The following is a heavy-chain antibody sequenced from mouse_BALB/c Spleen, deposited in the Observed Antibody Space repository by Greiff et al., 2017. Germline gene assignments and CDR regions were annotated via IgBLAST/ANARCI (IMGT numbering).Heavy chain of an antibody. CDR1: GFTFSSYT. V-gene: IGHV5-6-4*01. CDR3: TRDDQFAY. Sequence: EVKLMESGGGLVKPGGSLKLSCAASGFTFSSYTMSWVRQTPEKRLEWVATISSGGSYTYYPDSVKGRFTISRDNAKNTLYLQMSSLKSEDTAMYYCTRDDQFAYWGQGTLVTVSA. CDR2: ISSGGSYT. J-gene: IGHJ3*01.